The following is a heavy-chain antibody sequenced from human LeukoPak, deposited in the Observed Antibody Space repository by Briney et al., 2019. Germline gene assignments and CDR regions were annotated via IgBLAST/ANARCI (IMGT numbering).Heavy chain of an antibody. CDR1: GGSISSYY. J-gene: IGHJ5*02. CDR2: ISYSGST. Sequence: SETLSLTCNVSGGSISSYYWIWIRQPPGKGLEWIGYISYSGSTYYNPSLKSRVTISVDTPRNQLSQQLSSVTAADTAVYYCARHKNYGSGRRVDPWGQGTLVTVSS. CDR3: ARHKNYGSGRRVDP. D-gene: IGHD3-10*01. V-gene: IGHV4-59*08.